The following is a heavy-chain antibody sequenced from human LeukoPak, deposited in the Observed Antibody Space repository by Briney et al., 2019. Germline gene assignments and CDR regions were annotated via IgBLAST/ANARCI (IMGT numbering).Heavy chain of an antibody. Sequence: ASVKVSCKASGYTFTGYYMHWVRQAPGQGLEWMGWISAYNGNTNYAQKLQGRVTMTTDTSTSTAYMELRSLRSDDTAVYYCARLYGDYRFDYWGQGTLVTVSS. V-gene: IGHV1-18*04. CDR2: ISAYNGNT. J-gene: IGHJ4*02. D-gene: IGHD4-17*01. CDR3: ARLYGDYRFDY. CDR1: GYTFTGYY.